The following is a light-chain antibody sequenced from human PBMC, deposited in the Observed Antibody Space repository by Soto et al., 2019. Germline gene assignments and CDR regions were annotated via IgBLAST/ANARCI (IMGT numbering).Light chain of an antibody. Sequence: DIQMTQSPSTLAASVGDGVTITVRASQSISSWLAWYQQKPGKAPKLLIYDASSLESGVPSRFSGSGSGTEFTLTISSLQPDDFATYYCQQYNSYSTFGQGTKVDTK. CDR2: DAS. CDR1: QSISSW. V-gene: IGKV1-5*01. J-gene: IGKJ1*01. CDR3: QQYNSYST.